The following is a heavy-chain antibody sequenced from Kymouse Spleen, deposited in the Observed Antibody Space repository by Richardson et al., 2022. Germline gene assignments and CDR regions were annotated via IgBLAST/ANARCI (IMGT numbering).Heavy chain of an antibody. CDR3: AREEEYSSSWGFDY. V-gene: IGHV3-33*01. D-gene: IGHD6-6*01. CDR1: GFTFSSYG. Sequence: QVQLVESGGGVVQPGRSLRLSCAASGFTFSSYGMHWVRQAPGKGLEWVAVIWYDGSNKYYADSVKGRFTISRDNSKNTLYLQMNSLRAEDTAVYYCAREEEYSSSWGFDYWGQGTLVTVSS. CDR2: IWYDGSNK. J-gene: IGHJ4*02.